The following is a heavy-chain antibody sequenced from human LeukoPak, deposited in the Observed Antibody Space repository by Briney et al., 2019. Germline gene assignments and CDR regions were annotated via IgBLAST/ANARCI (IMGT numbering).Heavy chain of an antibody. D-gene: IGHD3-22*01. J-gene: IGHJ5*02. CDR1: GGSFSGYY. V-gene: IGHV4-34*01. CDR2: INHSGST. Sequence: PSRTLSLTCAVYGGSFSGYYWSWIRQPPGKGLEWIGEINHSGSTNYNPSLKSRVTISVDTSKNQFSLKLRSVTAADTAVYYCARGLGILTYYYDSSGHVWFDPWGQGTLVTVSS. CDR3: ARGLGILTYYYDSSGHVWFDP.